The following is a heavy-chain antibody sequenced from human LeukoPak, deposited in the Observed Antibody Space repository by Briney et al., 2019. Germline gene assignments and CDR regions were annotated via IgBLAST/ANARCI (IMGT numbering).Heavy chain of an antibody. J-gene: IGHJ5*02. D-gene: IGHD3-10*01. V-gene: IGHV4-34*01. CDR3: ARGGKAQRITMVRGVAKHNWFDP. CDR2: INHSGST. Sequence: SETLSLTCTVSGGSISSYYWSWIRQPPGKGLEWIGEINHSGSTNYNPSLKSRVTISVDTSKNQFSLKLSSVTAADTAVYYCARGGKAQRITMVRGVAKHNWFDPWGQGTLVTVSS. CDR1: GGSISSYY.